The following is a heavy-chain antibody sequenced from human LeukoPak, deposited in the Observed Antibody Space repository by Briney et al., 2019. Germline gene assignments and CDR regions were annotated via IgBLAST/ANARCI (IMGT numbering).Heavy chain of an antibody. D-gene: IGHD2-2*01. Sequence: SETLSLTCTVSGGSISSYYWSWIRQLPGKGLEWIGYIYYSGSTNYNPSLKSRVTISVDTSKNQFSLKLSSVTAEDTAVYYCARGCSSTSYYYYYYYMDVWGKGTTVTISS. CDR1: GGSISSYY. V-gene: IGHV4-59*01. J-gene: IGHJ6*03. CDR2: IYYSGST. CDR3: ARGCSSTSYYYYYYYMDV.